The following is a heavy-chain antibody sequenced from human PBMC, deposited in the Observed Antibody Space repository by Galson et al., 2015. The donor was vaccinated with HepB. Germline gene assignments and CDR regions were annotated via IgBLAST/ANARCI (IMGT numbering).Heavy chain of an antibody. J-gene: IGHJ3*02. V-gene: IGHV3-33*01. Sequence: SLRLSCAASGFTFSGYGMHWVRQAPGKGLEWVAVIWHEGNTENYADSVKGRFTISRDNSKSTLFLQMNSLRAEDTAVYYCARDIGYSPFDIWGQGTMVTVSS. D-gene: IGHD3-22*01. CDR1: GFTFSGYG. CDR3: ARDIGYSPFDI. CDR2: IWHEGNTE.